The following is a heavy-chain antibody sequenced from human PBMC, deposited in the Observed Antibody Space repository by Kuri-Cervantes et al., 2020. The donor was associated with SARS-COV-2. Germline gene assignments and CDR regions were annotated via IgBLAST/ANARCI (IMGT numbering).Heavy chain of an antibody. CDR3: ARAPRGNYGNYYYYYMDV. CDR2: IYYSGST. J-gene: IGHJ6*03. Sequence: SETLSLTCTVSGGSISSHYRSWIRQPPGKGLEWIGYIYYSGSTNYNPSLKSRVTISVDTSKNQFSLKLSSVTAADTAVYYCARAPRGNYGNYYYYYMDVWGKGTTVTVSS. CDR1: GGSISSHY. D-gene: IGHD1-7*01. V-gene: IGHV4-59*11.